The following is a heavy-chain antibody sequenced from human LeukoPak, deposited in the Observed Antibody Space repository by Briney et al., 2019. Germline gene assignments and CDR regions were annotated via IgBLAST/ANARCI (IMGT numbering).Heavy chain of an antibody. Sequence: GALRLSCAASGFTFSSYSMNWVRQAPGKGLEWVSAISGSGYSTYYADSVKGRFTISRDNSKNTLFLQMNSLRAEDTAVYYCANDLTDSGDWGQGTQVTVSS. CDR2: ISGSGYST. J-gene: IGHJ4*02. CDR3: ANDLTDSGD. D-gene: IGHD3-10*01. CDR1: GFTFSSYS. V-gene: IGHV3-23*01.